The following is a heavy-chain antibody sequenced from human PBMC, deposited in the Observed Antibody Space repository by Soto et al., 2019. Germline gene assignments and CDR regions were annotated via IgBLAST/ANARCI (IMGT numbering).Heavy chain of an antibody. Sequence: PSETLSLTFTVSGGSISSGGYYWSWIPQHPGEGLEWIGHIYYGGRTYYNPSVESRATISGDTSKNHFYLKLSSVTAADTAGYYCARGGYYYENSGQNAYDYWGQGILVTVSS. D-gene: IGHD3-22*01. CDR1: GGSISSGGYY. CDR2: IYYGGRT. CDR3: ARGGYYYENSGQNAYDY. V-gene: IGHV4-31*03. J-gene: IGHJ4*01.